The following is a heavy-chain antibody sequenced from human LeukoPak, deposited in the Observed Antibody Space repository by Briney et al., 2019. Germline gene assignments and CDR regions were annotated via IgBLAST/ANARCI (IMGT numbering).Heavy chain of an antibody. CDR1: GFTFDDYA. V-gene: IGHV3-9*01. J-gene: IGHJ4*02. D-gene: IGHD3-22*01. Sequence: PGRSLRLSCAASGFTFDDYAMHWVRQAPGKGLEWVSGISWNSGSIGYADSVKGRFTISRDNAKNSLYLQMNSLRAEDTALYYCAKAPTYYYDSSGYPSDYWGQGTLVTVSS. CDR2: ISWNSGSI. CDR3: AKAPTYYYDSSGYPSDY.